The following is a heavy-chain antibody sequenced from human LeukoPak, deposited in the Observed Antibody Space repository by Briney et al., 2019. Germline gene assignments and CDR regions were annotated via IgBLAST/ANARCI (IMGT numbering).Heavy chain of an antibody. CDR3: ARDYKYAFDY. Sequence: GGSLRLSCAASGFIFSDYTMNWVRQAPGKGLEWLSYISSGTISYADSVKGRFTISRDNAKNSLYLQMNSLGAEDTAVYFCARDYKYAFDYWGQGALVTVSS. V-gene: IGHV3-48*01. J-gene: IGHJ4*02. CDR2: ISSGTI. CDR1: GFIFSDYT. D-gene: IGHD5-24*01.